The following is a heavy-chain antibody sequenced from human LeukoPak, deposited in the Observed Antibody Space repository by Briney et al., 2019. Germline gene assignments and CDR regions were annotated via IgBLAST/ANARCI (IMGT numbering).Heavy chain of an antibody. V-gene: IGHV3-33*01. J-gene: IGHJ5*02. D-gene: IGHD6-13*01. CDR2: IWYDGSNK. CDR3: ASGPLAAAGPLTFDP. CDR1: GFTFSSYG. Sequence: GGSLRLSCAASGFTFSSYGMHWVRQAPGKGLEWVAVIWYDGSNKYYADSVKGRFTISRGNSKNTLYLQMNSLRAEDTAVYYCASGPLAAAGPLTFDPWGQGTLVTVSS.